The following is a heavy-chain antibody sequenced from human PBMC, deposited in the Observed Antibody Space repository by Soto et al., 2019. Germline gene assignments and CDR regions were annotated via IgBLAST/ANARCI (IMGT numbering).Heavy chain of an antibody. CDR3: AREMVGATPGFDY. V-gene: IGHV4-59*01. Sequence: SETLSLTCTVSGGSISSYYWSWIRQPPGKGLEWIGYIYYSGSTNYNPSLKSRVTISVDTSKNQFSLKLSSVTAADTAVYYCAREMVGATPGFDYWGQGTLVTVS. D-gene: IGHD1-26*01. J-gene: IGHJ4*02. CDR1: GGSISSYY. CDR2: IYYSGST.